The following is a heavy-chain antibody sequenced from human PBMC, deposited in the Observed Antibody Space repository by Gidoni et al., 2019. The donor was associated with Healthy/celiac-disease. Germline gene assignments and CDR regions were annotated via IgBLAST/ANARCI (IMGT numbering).Heavy chain of an antibody. CDR3: ARELVGYSYGDGLFDY. CDR1: GFTFSSYG. V-gene: IGHV3-33*08. CDR2: MWYDVSNK. J-gene: IGHJ4*02. D-gene: IGHD5-18*01. Sequence: LRLSCAASGFTFSSYGMHWVRQAPGKGLEWVAVMWYDVSNKYYADSVKGRFTISRDNSKNTLYLQMNSLRAEDTAVYYCARELVGYSYGDGLFDYWGQGTLVTVSS.